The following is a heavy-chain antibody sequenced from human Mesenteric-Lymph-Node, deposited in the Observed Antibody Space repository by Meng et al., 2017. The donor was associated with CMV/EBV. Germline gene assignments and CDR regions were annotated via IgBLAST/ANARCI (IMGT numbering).Heavy chain of an antibody. CDR3: ARSWRSNLYGMDV. V-gene: IGHV1-8*03. J-gene: IGHJ6*02. CDR1: GYTVTSYD. Sequence: ASVHVSCKASGYTVTSYDIHWVRQATGQGLEWMGWMNPNSCNTVYPEKLQGRVTITRNNSISTAYTELRSLRSGDTAVYYCARSWRSNLYGMDVWGQGTTVTVSS. CDR2: MNPNSCNT. D-gene: IGHD3-16*01.